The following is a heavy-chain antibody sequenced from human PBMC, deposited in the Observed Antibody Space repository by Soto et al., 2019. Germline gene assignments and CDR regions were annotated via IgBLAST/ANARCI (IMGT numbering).Heavy chain of an antibody. J-gene: IGHJ4*02. CDR2: IIPIFGTA. D-gene: IGHD5-18*01. V-gene: IGHV1-69*12. CDR1: GGTFSSYA. Sequence: QVQLVQSGAEVKKPGSSVKVSCKASGGTFSSYAISWVRQAPGQGLEWMGGIIPIFGTANYAQTFQGRVTITADESTSTAYMGLSSLRSEDTAVYYCARGQGWQSDTAMDYWGQGTLVTVSS. CDR3: ARGQGWQSDTAMDY.